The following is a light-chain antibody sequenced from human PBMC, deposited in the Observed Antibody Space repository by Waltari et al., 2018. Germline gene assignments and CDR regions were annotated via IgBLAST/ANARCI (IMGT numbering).Light chain of an antibody. CDR1: QSISRF. CDR3: QKYGSLPAT. J-gene: IGKJ1*01. V-gene: IGKV3-20*01. CDR2: DAS. Sequence: SWRASQSISRFVAWYQQKPGQAPRLLIYDASTRATGIPDRFSGSGSGTDFSLTISRLEPEDIAVYYCQKYGSLPATFGQGTKVEIK.